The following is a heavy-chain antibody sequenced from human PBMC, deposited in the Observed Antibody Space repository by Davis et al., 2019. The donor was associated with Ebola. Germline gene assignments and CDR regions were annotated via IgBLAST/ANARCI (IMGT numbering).Heavy chain of an antibody. Sequence: GESLKISCAASGFTFSSYAMSWVRQAPGKGLEWVSVISGSGGSTYYADSVKGRFTISRDNSKSTLYLQMNSLRAEDTAVYYCASNTWYYYGMDVWGQGTTVTVSS. CDR1: GFTFSSYA. D-gene: IGHD3-16*01. CDR2: ISGSGGST. J-gene: IGHJ6*02. CDR3: ASNTWYYYGMDV. V-gene: IGHV3-23*01.